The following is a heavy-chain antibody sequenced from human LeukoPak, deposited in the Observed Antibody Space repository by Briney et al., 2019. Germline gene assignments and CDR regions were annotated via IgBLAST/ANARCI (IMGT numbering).Heavy chain of an antibody. CDR3: AKDRSGLSMVRGVVDYYGMDV. CDR2: IKQDGSEK. V-gene: IGHV3-7*05. J-gene: IGHJ6*02. D-gene: IGHD3-10*01. CDR1: GFTFSSYW. Sequence: GGSLRLSCAASGFTFSSYWMTWVRQARGKGLEWVANIKQDGSEKYYVGSVKGRFTISRDNAKNSLYRQMNSLRAEDTAVYFCAKDRSGLSMVRGVVDYYGMDVWGQGTTVTVSS.